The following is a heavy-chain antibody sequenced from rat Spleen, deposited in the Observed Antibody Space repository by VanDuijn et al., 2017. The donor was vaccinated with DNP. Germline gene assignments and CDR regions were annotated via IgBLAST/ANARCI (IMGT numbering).Heavy chain of an antibody. D-gene: IGHD1-1*01. CDR1: GFTFSDYA. Sequence: EVQLVESGGGLVQPGNSLKLSCAASGFTFSDYAMAWVRQSPKKGLEWVATIIYDGSSTYYRDSVRGRFTISRDNAKSSLYLQMDSLRSEDTATYYCARADGLVEAMDAWGQGTSVTVSS. CDR3: ARADGLVEAMDA. V-gene: IGHV5-17*01. CDR2: IIYDGSST. J-gene: IGHJ4*01.